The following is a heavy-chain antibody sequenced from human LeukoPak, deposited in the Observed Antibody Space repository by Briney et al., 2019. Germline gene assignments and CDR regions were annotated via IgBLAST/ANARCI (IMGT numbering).Heavy chain of an antibody. V-gene: IGHV3-48*02. CDR3: ARDPSGSYYGMDV. J-gene: IGHJ6*02. Sequence: GGSLRLSCAASGFTFSSYAMSWVRQAPGKGLEWVSAISSSSSTIYYADSVKGRFTISRDNANNSLYLQMNSLRDEDTAVYYCARDPSGSYYGMDVWGQGTTVTVSS. CDR2: ISSSSSTI. D-gene: IGHD1-26*01. CDR1: GFTFSSYA.